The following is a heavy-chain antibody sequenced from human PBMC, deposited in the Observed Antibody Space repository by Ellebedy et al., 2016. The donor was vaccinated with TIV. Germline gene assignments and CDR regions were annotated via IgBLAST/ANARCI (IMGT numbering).Heavy chain of an antibody. D-gene: IGHD3-22*01. Sequence: GESLKISCAASGSTFSGSAMHWVRQASGKGLEWVGRIRSKANSYATEYTASVNGRFTLSRDDSKNTADLQMNSLETEDTAVYYCAITYYYDSSGYTIDYWGQGTLVTVTS. CDR2: IRSKANSYAT. J-gene: IGHJ4*02. CDR1: GSTFSGSA. V-gene: IGHV3-73*01. CDR3: AITYYYDSSGYTIDY.